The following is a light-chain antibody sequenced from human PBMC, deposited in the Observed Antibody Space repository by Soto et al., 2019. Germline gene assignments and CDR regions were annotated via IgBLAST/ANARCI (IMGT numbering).Light chain of an antibody. CDR3: CSYAGSSTHVV. Sequence: QSVLTQPPSASGSPGQSVTISCTGTSSDVGGYDYVSWYQQHPGKAPKLMIYEVTIRPSGVSDRFSGSKSGNTASLTVSGLQAEDEADYYCCSYAGSSTHVVFGGGTKLTVL. CDR2: EVT. V-gene: IGLV2-8*01. CDR1: SSDVGGYDY. J-gene: IGLJ2*01.